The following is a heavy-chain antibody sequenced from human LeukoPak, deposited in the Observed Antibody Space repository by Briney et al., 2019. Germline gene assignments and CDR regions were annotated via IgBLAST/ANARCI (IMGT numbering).Heavy chain of an antibody. Sequence: PSQTLSLTCAVSGGSSRSGDYFWSWIRQPPGKGLEWIGHIHYSGNTYYNPSLKSRVSISVDTSKNQFSLRVNSVTAADTAVYYCARGGWLPRWGQGTLVTVSS. V-gene: IGHV4-30-4*01. CDR2: IHYSGNT. CDR3: ARGGWLPR. D-gene: IGHD5-24*01. CDR1: GGSSRSGDYF. J-gene: IGHJ4*02.